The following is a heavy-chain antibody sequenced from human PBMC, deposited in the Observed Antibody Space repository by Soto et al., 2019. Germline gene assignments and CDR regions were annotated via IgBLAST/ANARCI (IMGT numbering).Heavy chain of an antibody. V-gene: IGHV4-59*01. D-gene: IGHD1-1*01. J-gene: IGHJ6*03. CDR3: ARWGNWNDAEEPYYYYYMDV. CDR1: GGSISSYY. CDR2: IYYSGST. Sequence: SETLSLTCTVSGGSISSYYWSWIRQPPGKGLEWIGYIYYSGSTNYNPSLKSRVTISVGTSKNQFSLKLSSVTAADTAVYYCARWGNWNDAEEPYYYYYMDVWGKGTTVTVSS.